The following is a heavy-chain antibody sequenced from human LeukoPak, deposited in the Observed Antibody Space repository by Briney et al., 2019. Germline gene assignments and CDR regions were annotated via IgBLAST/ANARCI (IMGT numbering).Heavy chain of an antibody. CDR2: ISWDGGST. Sequence: GGSLRFSCAASGFTFDDYAMHWVRQAPGKGLEWVSLISWDGGSTYYADSVKGRFTISRDNSKNSLYLQMNSLRAEDTAVYYCASLTQTATSEDYWGQGTLVSVSS. CDR1: GFTFDDYA. D-gene: IGHD3-9*01. V-gene: IGHV3-43D*03. CDR3: ASLTQTATSEDY. J-gene: IGHJ4*02.